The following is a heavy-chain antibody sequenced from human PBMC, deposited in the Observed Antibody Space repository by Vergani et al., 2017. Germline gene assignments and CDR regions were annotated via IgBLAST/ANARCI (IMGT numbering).Heavy chain of an antibody. CDR3: ARVGMRIAAAVTG. V-gene: IGHV4-34*01. D-gene: IGHD6-13*01. CDR1: GGSFSGYY. Sequence: QVQLQQWGAGLLKPSETLSLTCAVYGGSFSGYYWSWIRQPPGKGLEWIGEINHSGRTNYNPSLKSRVTISVDTSKNQFSLKLSSVTAADTAVYYCARVGMRIAAAVTGWGQGTLVTVSS. CDR2: INHSGRT. J-gene: IGHJ4*02.